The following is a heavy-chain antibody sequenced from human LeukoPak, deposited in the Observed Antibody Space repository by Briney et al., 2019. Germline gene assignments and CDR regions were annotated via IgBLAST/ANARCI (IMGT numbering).Heavy chain of an antibody. Sequence: GVLRLSCTASGFTFGDYAMSWVRQAPGKGLEWVGFIRSKAYGGTTEYAASVKGRFTISRDDSKSIAYLQMNSLKTEDTAVYYCTRVVVVLNDASDIWGQGTMVTVSS. CDR3: TRVVVVLNDASDI. CDR2: IRSKAYGGTT. CDR1: GFTFGDYA. J-gene: IGHJ3*02. V-gene: IGHV3-49*04. D-gene: IGHD2-15*01.